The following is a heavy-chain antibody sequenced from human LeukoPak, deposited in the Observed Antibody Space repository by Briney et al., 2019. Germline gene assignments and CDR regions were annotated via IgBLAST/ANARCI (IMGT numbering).Heavy chain of an antibody. CDR2: INSDGSST. J-gene: IGHJ4*02. CDR3: ATSRTFDY. CDR1: GFTFDDYG. D-gene: IGHD2-8*01. V-gene: IGHV3-74*01. Sequence: GGSLRLSCAASGFTFDDYGMSWVRQAPGKGLVWVSRINSDGSSTSYADSVKGRFTISRDNAKNTVYLQMNSLRAEDTAVYYCATSRTFDYWGQGTLVTVSS.